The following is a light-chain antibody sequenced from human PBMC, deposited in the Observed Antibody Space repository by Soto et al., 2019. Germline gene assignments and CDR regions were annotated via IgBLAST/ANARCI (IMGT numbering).Light chain of an antibody. CDR1: QSISSW. CDR3: QQYNSYSYT. CDR2: KAS. V-gene: IGKV1-5*03. Sequence: DIQMTQSPSTMSASVGDRVTITCRASQSISSWLAWYQQKPGKDPKLLIYKASSLESGVPSRFSGSGSGTEFTLTISSRQPDDFATYYCQQYNSYSYTFGQGTKLELK. J-gene: IGKJ2*01.